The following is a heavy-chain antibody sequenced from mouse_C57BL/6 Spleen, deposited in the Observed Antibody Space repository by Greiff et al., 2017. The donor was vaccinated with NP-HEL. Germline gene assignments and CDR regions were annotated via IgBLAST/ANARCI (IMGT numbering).Heavy chain of an antibody. CDR3: ARTVVEYYFDY. D-gene: IGHD1-1*01. Sequence: VQLQESGPELVKPGASVKISCKASGYAFGSSWMNWVKQRPGKGLEWIGRFYPGDGVTNYNGKFKGKATLTADKSSSTAYMQLSSLTSEDSAVYFCARTVVEYYFDYWGQGTTLTVSS. V-gene: IGHV1-82*01. CDR1: GYAFGSSW. CDR2: FYPGDGVT. J-gene: IGHJ2*01.